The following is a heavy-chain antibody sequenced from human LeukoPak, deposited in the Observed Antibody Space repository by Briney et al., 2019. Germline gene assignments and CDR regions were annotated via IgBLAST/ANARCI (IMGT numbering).Heavy chain of an antibody. V-gene: IGHV4-39*01. D-gene: IGHD2-2*02. Sequence: SETLSLTCTVSGGSISSSSYYWGWIRQPPGKGLEWIGSIDYSGSTYYNPSLKSRVTISVDTSKNQFSLKLSSVTAADTAVYYCASLYCSSTSCYRVVWFDPWGQGTLVTVSS. J-gene: IGHJ5*02. CDR2: IDYSGST. CDR1: GGSISSSSYY. CDR3: ASLYCSSTSCYRVVWFDP.